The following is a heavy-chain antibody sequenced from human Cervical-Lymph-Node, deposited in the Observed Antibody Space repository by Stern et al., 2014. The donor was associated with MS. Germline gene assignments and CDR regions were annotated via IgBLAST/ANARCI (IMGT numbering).Heavy chain of an antibody. CDR3: ARVTEFLRFFYPDY. CDR1: GGSVSSGSRY. V-gene: IGHV4-31*03. CDR2: ISYSGNT. D-gene: IGHD3-3*01. J-gene: IGHJ4*02. Sequence: MQLVESGPGLVKPSQTLSLTCTVSGGSVSSGSRYWSWIRQHPGKGLEWIVYISYSGNTYYSPSLQSRLTISMDTSKNQFSLKLRSVTAADTAIYYCARVTEFLRFFYPDYWGQGTLVTVSS.